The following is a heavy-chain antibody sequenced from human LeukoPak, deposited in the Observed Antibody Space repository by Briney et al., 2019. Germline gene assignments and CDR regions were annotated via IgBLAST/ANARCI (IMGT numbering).Heavy chain of an antibody. V-gene: IGHV1-8*03. J-gene: IGHJ6*03. CDR1: GYTFTSYD. CDR3: ARGQWDSSWSEVYYYYYMDV. D-gene: IGHD6-13*01. CDR2: MNPNSGNT. Sequence: ASVKVSCKASGYTFTSYDINWVRQATGQGLEWMGWMNPNSGNTGYAQKFQGRVTITRNTSISTAYMELSSLRSEDTAVYYCARGQWDSSWSEVYYYYYMDVWGKGTTVTVSS.